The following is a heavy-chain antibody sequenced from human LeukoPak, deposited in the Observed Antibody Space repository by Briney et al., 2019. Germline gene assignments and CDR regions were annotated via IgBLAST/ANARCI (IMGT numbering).Heavy chain of an antibody. CDR2: IYYSGST. D-gene: IGHD6-25*01. Sequence: SETVSLTCTVSGGLISSYYWSWIRQPPGKGLEWIGYIYYSGSTNYNPSLRSRVTISVDTSKNQFSLKLSSVTAADTAVYYCARLSAIRYGMDVWGQGTTVTVSS. CDR1: GGLISSYY. V-gene: IGHV4-59*08. CDR3: ARLSAIRYGMDV. J-gene: IGHJ6*02.